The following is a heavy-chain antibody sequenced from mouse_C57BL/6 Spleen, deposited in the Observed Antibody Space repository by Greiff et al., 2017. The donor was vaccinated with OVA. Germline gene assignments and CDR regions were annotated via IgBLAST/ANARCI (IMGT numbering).Heavy chain of an antibody. Sequence: EVQLQQSGAELVKPGASVKLSCTASGFTFTDYYMDWVKQSPGKSLEWIGDINPENGGTIYNQKFKGKATFTVDNSSSTAYLQLRSLTSEDTAGYYCEKTHDYGSSYGGFAYWGQGTLVTVSA. CDR2: INPENGGT. CDR3: EKTHDYGSSYGGFAY. CDR1: GFTFTDYY. V-gene: IGHV1-18*01. D-gene: IGHD1-1*01. J-gene: IGHJ3*01.